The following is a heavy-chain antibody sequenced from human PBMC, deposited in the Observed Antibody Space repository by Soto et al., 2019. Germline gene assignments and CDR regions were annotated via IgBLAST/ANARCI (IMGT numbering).Heavy chain of an antibody. V-gene: IGHV4-59*01. CDR2: FHYSGIS. D-gene: IGHD4-4*01. CDR1: AASIRVYY. Sequence: PSETLTVAWTVSAASIRVYYWSWIRQPPGKGLELIGYFHYSGISNYNCSLKSRVTMSLDTSKNQFSLKLSSVSAADTAIYYCARGASNWQYFDYWGQGAMVTVSS. CDR3: ARGASNWQYFDY. J-gene: IGHJ4*02.